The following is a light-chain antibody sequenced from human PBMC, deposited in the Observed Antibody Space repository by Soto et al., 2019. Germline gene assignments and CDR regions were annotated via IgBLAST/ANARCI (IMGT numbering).Light chain of an antibody. Sequence: QSALTQPASVSGSPGQSITISCTGTNSDVGGYNYVSRYQQHPGKAPKLLIYDVSNRPTGLSNPFSRSKSGNTASLIISRLQAEDEADYYCASYTNSITYVFGSGTKLTVL. CDR3: ASYTNSITYV. CDR1: NSDVGGYNY. V-gene: IGLV2-14*03. CDR2: DVS. J-gene: IGLJ1*01.